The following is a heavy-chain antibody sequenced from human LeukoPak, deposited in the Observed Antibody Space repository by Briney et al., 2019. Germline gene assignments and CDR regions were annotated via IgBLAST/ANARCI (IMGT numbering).Heavy chain of an antibody. CDR3: AREGYDILTGYYTVGWFDP. CDR2: INPNSGGT. CDR1: GYTFTGYY. V-gene: IGHV1-2*02. J-gene: IGHJ5*02. D-gene: IGHD3-9*01. Sequence: ASVKVSCKASGYTFTGYYMHWVRQAPGQGLEWMGWINPNSGGTNYAQKFQGRVTMTRDTSISTAYMELSRLRSDDTAVYYCAREGYDILTGYYTVGWFDPWGQGTLVTVSS.